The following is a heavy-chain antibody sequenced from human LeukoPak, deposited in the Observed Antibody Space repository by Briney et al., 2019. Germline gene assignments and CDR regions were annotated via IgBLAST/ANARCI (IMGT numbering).Heavy chain of an antibody. D-gene: IGHD2-15*01. J-gene: IGHJ4*02. CDR3: AGTYCSGGSCYSRY. V-gene: IGHV4-39*07. Sequence: SETPSLTCTVSGGSISSSSYYWGWIRQPPGKGLEWIGSIYYSGSTYYNPSLKSRVTISVDTSKNQFSLKLSSVTAADTAVYYCAGTYCSGGSCYSRYWGQGTLVTVSS. CDR1: GGSISSSSYY. CDR2: IYYSGST.